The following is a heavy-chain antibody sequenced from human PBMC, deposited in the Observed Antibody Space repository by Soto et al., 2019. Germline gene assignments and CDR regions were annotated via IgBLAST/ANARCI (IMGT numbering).Heavy chain of an antibody. J-gene: IGHJ6*02. V-gene: IGHV4-31*03. D-gene: IGHD3-22*01. CDR3: ARDIDYDSGGLTTGMDV. CDR2: IFYSGST. CDR1: GGSISSGAYY. Sequence: SETLSLTCTVSGGSISSGAYYWSWIRQHPGKGLEWIGYIFYSGSTDYNSSLKSRVTISVDTSKNQFSLTLSSVTAADTAVYYCARDIDYDSGGLTTGMDVWGQGTTVTVSS.